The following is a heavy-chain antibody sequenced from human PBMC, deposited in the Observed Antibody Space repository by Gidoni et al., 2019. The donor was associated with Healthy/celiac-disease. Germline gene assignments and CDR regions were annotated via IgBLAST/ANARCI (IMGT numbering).Heavy chain of an antibody. D-gene: IGHD3-3*01. V-gene: IGHV3-48*02. Sequence: VQLVECGGGLVQPGGSLRLSCAASGFTFRSYGMNWVRQAPGKGGEWVSYISSSSSTIYYAESVKGRFTNSRDNAKNSLYLQMNSLRDEDTAVYYCARDLEWWGVKRGAFDIWGQGKMVTVSS. J-gene: IGHJ3*02. CDR2: ISSSSSTI. CDR3: ARDLEWWGVKRGAFDI. CDR1: GFTFRSYG.